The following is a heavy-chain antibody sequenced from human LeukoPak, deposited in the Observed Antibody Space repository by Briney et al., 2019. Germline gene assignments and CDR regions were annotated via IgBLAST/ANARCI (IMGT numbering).Heavy chain of an antibody. CDR2: IYPGDSDT. J-gene: IGHJ4*02. Sequence: GESLKISCKGSGYSFTNYWIGWVRQLPGKGLEWMGIIYPGDSDTRYSPSFQGQVTISVDKSISTAYLQWSSLRASDTAMYYCARQSHGYYFDYWGQGTLVTVSS. CDR3: ARQSHGYYFDY. CDR1: GYSFTNYW. V-gene: IGHV5-51*01.